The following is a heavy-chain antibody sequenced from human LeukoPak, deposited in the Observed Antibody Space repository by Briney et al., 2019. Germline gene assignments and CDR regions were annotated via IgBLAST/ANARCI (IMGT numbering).Heavy chain of an antibody. CDR1: GFTFSSYA. Sequence: GGSLRLSCAASGFTFSSYAMSWVRQAPGKGLEWVSAISGSAGGTYYADSVKGRFTISRDNSKNTLYLQMNSLRAEDTAVYYCAKVSKDYYYYMDVWGKGTTVTVSS. J-gene: IGHJ6*03. CDR3: AKVSKDYYYYMDV. V-gene: IGHV3-23*01. CDR2: ISGSAGGT. D-gene: IGHD4-11*01.